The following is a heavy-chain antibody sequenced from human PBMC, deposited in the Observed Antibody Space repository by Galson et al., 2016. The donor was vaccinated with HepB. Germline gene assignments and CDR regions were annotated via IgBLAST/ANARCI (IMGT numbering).Heavy chain of an antibody. Sequence: SLRLSCAASGFTFSLYAMNWVRQAPGKGPEWVSYIHTTTGNIYYADSVKGRFTISRDNAKNLLYLQMNSLRDEDTAVYYCAKFQYNERVDAFDIRGQGTMVTVSS. CDR2: IHTTTGNI. CDR3: AKFQYNERVDAFDI. J-gene: IGHJ3*02. CDR1: GFTFSLYA. D-gene: IGHD1-26*01. V-gene: IGHV3-48*02.